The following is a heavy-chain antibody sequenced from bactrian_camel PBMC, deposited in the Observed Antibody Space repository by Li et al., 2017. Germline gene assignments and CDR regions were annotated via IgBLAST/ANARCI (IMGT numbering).Heavy chain of an antibody. CDR2: ISGGGIT. Sequence: VQLVESGGGLVQPGGSLRLSCAASGFTFSSYAMSWVRQAPGKGLEWVSAISGGGITYYADSVKGRFTISMNDAENTLYLQMNSVKLEDTATYYCAVDHQPRTCPADVSEFDYWGQGTQVTVS. CDR1: GFTFSSYA. V-gene: IGHV3S31*01. J-gene: IGHJ4*01. CDR3: AVDHQPRTCPADVSEFDY. D-gene: IGHD6*01.